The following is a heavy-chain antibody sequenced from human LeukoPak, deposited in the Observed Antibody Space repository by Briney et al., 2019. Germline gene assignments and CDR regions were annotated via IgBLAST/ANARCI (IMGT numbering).Heavy chain of an antibody. CDR3: AKDPGTTVVVLLDY. CDR1: GLTFNSYG. J-gene: IGHJ4*02. Sequence: GGSLRLSCAASGLTFNSYGMHWVRQAPGKGPEWVAVIWHDGSKTYYVDSVKGRFTISRDNSKNTLYLQMSSLRAEDTAVYYCAKDPGTTVVVLLDYWGQGTLVTVSS. CDR2: IWHDGSKT. V-gene: IGHV3-33*06. D-gene: IGHD4-23*01.